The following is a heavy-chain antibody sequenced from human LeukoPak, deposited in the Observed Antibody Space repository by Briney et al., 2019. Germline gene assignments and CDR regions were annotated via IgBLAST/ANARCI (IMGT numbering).Heavy chain of an antibody. D-gene: IGHD5-24*01. Sequence: SQTLSLTCAISGDSVSTNSVAWNWIRQSPSRGLEWLGRTYYRSTWYNDYAGSVKSRITINPDTSKNQFSLQLKSVTPEDTAVYYCARELDGYNSKPLDYWGQGTLVTVSS. CDR2: TYYRSTWYN. CDR3: ARELDGYNSKPLDY. CDR1: GDSVSTNSVA. V-gene: IGHV6-1*01. J-gene: IGHJ4*02.